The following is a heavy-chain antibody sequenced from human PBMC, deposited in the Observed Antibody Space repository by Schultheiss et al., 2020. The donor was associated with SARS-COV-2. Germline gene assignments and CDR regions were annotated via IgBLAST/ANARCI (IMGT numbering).Heavy chain of an antibody. CDR3: ARGNVVVTHWYFDL. CDR2: IYYSGST. J-gene: IGHJ2*01. CDR1: GYSISSGYY. D-gene: IGHD2-21*02. V-gene: IGHV4-38-2*02. Sequence: SETLSLTCTVSGYSISSGYYWGWIRQPPGKGLEWIGYIYYSGSTYFNPSLKSRVTISVDTSKNQFSLKLSSVTAADTAVYYCARGNVVVTHWYFDLWGRGTLVTVSS.